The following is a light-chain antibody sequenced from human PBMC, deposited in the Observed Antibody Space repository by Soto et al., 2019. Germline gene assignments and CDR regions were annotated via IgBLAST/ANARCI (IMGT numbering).Light chain of an antibody. CDR2: DAS. Sequence: DIQMTQSPSSLYASVGDTVTITCQARQDIDNYLNWYQHKPGHAPNLLIYDASYLEKGVTSRFSGRGPGTHFPFTNITLRHEATATYNCQHSYSLSAYIFGQRTQLE. CDR1: QDIDNY. V-gene: IGKV1-33*01. CDR3: QHSYSLSAYI. J-gene: IGKJ2*01.